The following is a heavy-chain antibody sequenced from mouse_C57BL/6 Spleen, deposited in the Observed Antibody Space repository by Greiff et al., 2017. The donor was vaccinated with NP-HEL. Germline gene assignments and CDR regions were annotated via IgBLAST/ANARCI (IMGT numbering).Heavy chain of an antibody. Sequence: QVQLQQSGAELVRPGASVKLSCKASGYTFTDYYINWVKQRPGQGLEWIARIYPGSGNTYYNEKFKGKATLTAEKSSSTAYMQLSSLTSEDSAVYFCARSAYGSSYWYFDVWGTGTTVTVSS. V-gene: IGHV1-76*01. J-gene: IGHJ1*03. CDR3: ARSAYGSSYWYFDV. D-gene: IGHD1-1*01. CDR2: IYPGSGNT. CDR1: GYTFTDYY.